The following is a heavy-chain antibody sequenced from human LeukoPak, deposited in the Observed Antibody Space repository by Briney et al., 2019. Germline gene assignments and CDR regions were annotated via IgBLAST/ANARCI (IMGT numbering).Heavy chain of an antibody. V-gene: IGHV1-18*01. CDR2: ISAYNGNT. D-gene: IGHD6-19*01. CDR3: ARDEPYSSGWFEVDY. J-gene: IGHJ4*02. CDR1: GYTFTSYG. Sequence: SVKVSCKASGYTFTSYGISWVRQAPGQGLEWMGWISAYNGNTNYAQKLQGRVTMTTDTSTSTAYMELRSLRSDDTAVYYCARDEPYSSGWFEVDYWGQGTLVTVSS.